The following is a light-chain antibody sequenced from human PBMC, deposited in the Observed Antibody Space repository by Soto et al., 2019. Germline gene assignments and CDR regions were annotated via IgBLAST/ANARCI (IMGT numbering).Light chain of an antibody. J-gene: IGKJ4*01. V-gene: IGKV3-15*01. Sequence: EIVMTQSTATLSVSPEERATLSCRASQSVSSNLAWYQQKPGQAPRLLIYGASTRATGIPARFSGSGSGTEFTLTISSLQSEDFAVYFCQQYINWPLTFGGGTRVEIK. CDR3: QQYINWPLT. CDR1: QSVSSN. CDR2: GAS.